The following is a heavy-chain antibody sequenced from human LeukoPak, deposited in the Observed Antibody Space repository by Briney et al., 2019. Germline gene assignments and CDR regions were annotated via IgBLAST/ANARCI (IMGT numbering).Heavy chain of an antibody. CDR1: GFTFRTYT. CDR2: ISRSSSYI. J-gene: IGHJ4*02. D-gene: IGHD6-19*01. Sequence: GGSLRLSCAASGFTFRTYTMNWVRQAPGKGLEWVSSISRSSSYIYYADLVRGRFTISRDDARNSLYLLLNNLRAEDTAVYYCARDQGSGWSDFDYWGQGILVTVSS. CDR3: ARDQGSGWSDFDY. V-gene: IGHV3-21*01.